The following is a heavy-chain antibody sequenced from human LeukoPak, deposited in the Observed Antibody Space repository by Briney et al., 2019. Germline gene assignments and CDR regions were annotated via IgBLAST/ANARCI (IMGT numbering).Heavy chain of an antibody. CDR3: AGRPHGDHPFFDY. Sequence: EGSLRLSCAASGFIVSNKYVSWVRQAPGKGLEWVSVIYSGGSTYYAESVKGRFTITRDISKNTLYLQMNSLQVEDTAVYFCAGRPHGDHPFFDYWGPGTLVIVSS. D-gene: IGHD3-3*02. V-gene: IGHV3-53*01. CDR1: GFIVSNKY. J-gene: IGHJ4*02. CDR2: IYSGGST.